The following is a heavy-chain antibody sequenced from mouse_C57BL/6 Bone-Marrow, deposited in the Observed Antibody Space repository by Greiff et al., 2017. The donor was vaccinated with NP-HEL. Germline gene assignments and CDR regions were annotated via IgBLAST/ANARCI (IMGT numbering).Heavy chain of an antibody. CDR3: ARPPLSDPLLVLYWYFDG. V-gene: IGHV14-2*01. CDR1: GFTIKDYY. Sequence: VQLQQSGAELVKPGASVKLSCTASGFTIKDYYMHWVKQRPEQGLEWIGRIDPEDGETKYAPKFQGKATITADTSSNTAYLPLSSLTSEDTDVYYCARPPLSDPLLVLYWYFDGWGTGTTVTVSS. J-gene: IGHJ1*03. D-gene: IGHD2-10*01. CDR2: IDPEDGET.